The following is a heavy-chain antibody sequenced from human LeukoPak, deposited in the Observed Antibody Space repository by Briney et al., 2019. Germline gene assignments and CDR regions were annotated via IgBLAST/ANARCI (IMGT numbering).Heavy chain of an antibody. D-gene: IGHD6-13*01. CDR3: ARAELTAAGWFDP. CDR2: ISYDGSNK. Sequence: PGRSLRLSCAASGFTFSSYGMHWVRQAPGKGLEWVAVISYDGSNKYYADSVKGRFTISRDNSKNTLYLQMNSLRAEDTAVYYCARAELTAAGWFDPWGQGTLVTVSS. J-gene: IGHJ5*02. CDR1: GFTFSSYG. V-gene: IGHV3-30*03.